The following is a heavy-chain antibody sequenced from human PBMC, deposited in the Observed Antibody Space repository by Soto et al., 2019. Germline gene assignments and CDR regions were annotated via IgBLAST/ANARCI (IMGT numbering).Heavy chain of an antibody. CDR3: ARGGRCPSTTCFRDY. Sequence: EVQLVESGGGLVKPGGSLRLSCAASGFTFSDYNMNWVRQAPGKGPEWVASISRRSTYIYYTDSVKGRFTTSRDDAKNSLYLQMDSLRAEDTAVYYCARGGRCPSTTCFRDYWGQGTLVTVSS. D-gene: IGHD2-2*01. V-gene: IGHV3-21*01. CDR2: ISRRSTYI. J-gene: IGHJ4*02. CDR1: GFTFSDYN.